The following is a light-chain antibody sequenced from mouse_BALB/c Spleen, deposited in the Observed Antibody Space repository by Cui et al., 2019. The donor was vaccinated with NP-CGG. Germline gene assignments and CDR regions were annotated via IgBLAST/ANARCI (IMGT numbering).Light chain of an antibody. CDR2: GTN. CDR1: TGTVTTSNY. Sequence: QAVVTQESALTTSPGETVTLTCRSNTGTVTTSNYANWVQEKPDHLFTGLIGGTNNRAPGVPARFSGSLIGDKAPLTITGAQTEDEAIYFCALCYSNHWVFGGGTKLTVL. CDR3: ALCYSNHWV. J-gene: IGLJ1*01. V-gene: IGLV1*01.